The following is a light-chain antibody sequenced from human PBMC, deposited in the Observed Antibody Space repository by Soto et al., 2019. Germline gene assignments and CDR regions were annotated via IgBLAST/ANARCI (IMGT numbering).Light chain of an antibody. CDR1: QSIRSNY. V-gene: IGKV3-20*01. CDR3: QQYGSSPTWT. CDR2: DAS. J-gene: IGKJ1*01. Sequence: EIVLTQSPGTLSLSPGERATLSCRASQSIRSNYLAWYQQKPGQAPRLLIFDASSRAPGIPGKFSGSVSGTDFTLTISRLDPEDFAVYYCQQYGSSPTWTLGQGTKVDI.